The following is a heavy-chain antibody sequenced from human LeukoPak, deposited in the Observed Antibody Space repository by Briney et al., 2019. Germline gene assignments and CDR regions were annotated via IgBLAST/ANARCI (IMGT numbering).Heavy chain of an antibody. D-gene: IGHD2-8*02. J-gene: IGHJ4*02. Sequence: GGSLRLSCAGSGFTFSTYWMSWVRQAPGKVLEWVAYMKQRGSEKYYVDSVKGRFTISRDNAKNSLYLQMNSLITEDTAVYYRTTSPEPGVDYWGQGTLVTVSS. CDR3: TTSPEPGVDY. CDR1: GFTFSTYW. V-gene: IGHV3-7*03. CDR2: MKQRGSEK.